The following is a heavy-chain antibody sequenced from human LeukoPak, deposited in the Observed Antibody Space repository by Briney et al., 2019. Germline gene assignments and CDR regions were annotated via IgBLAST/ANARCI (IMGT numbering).Heavy chain of an antibody. CDR3: AREWWSGKAYSYSYTAG. CDR2: INLDVGGT. J-gene: IGHJ6*03. V-gene: IGHV1-2*02. D-gene: IGHD2-15*01. Sequence: GASLKVSCEASGYTLTVYYMHWVRQAPGQGRGWVGYINLDVGGTNYTQKLQGTVTMTRDTTISTDYMYLSRLRADRTAVYNCAREWWSGKAYSYSYTAGSGKRSTVTV. CDR1: GYTLTVYY.